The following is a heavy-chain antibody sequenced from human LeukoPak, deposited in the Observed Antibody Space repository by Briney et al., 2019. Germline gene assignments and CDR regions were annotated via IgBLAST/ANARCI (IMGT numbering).Heavy chain of an antibody. CDR2: IKQEGSEK. D-gene: IGHD2-2*01. V-gene: IGHV3-7*01. CDR3: ARDADCSSTSCGGAFDI. J-gene: IGHJ3*02. CDR1: GFTFGSYW. Sequence: GGSLRLSCAASGFTFGSYWMTWVRQAPGKGLEWVANIKQEGSEKYYVGSVKARFTISRDKAKNSLYMQMNSLGAEDTAVYYCARDADCSSTSCGGAFDIWGQGTMVTVS.